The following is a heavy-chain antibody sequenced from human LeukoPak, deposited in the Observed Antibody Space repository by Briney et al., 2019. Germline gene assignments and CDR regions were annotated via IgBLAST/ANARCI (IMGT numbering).Heavy chain of an antibody. CDR1: GFTFSSYA. CDR3: AKAPSSGWYPYYFDY. CDR2: ISGSGSST. D-gene: IGHD6-19*01. Sequence: GGSLRLSCTASGFTFSSYAMSWVRQAPGKGLEWGSGISGSGSSTFYADSVKGRFTISRDNSKNTLYLQMNSLRAEDTAVCYCAKAPSSGWYPYYFDYWGQGTLVTVSS. V-gene: IGHV3-23*01. J-gene: IGHJ4*02.